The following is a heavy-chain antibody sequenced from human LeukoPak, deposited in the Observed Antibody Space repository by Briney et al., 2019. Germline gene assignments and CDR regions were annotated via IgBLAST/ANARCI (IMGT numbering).Heavy chain of an antibody. CDR3: AGHPPLYCSSTSCYIHYFDY. CDR1: GGSISSYY. J-gene: IGHJ4*02. CDR2: IYYSGST. Sequence: SETLSLTCTVSGGSISSYYWSWIRQPPGKGLEWIGYIYYSGSTNYNPSLKSRVTISVDTSKNQFSLKLSSVTAADTAVYYCAGHPPLYCSSTSCYIHYFDYWGQGTLVTVSS. V-gene: IGHV4-59*01. D-gene: IGHD2-2*02.